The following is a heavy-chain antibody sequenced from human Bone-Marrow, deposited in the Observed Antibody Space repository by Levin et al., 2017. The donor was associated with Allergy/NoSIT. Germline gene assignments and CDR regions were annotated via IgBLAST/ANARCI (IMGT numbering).Heavy chain of an antibody. D-gene: IGHD2-15*01. V-gene: IGHV4-34*01. Sequence: SETLSLTCAVYGGSFSGYYWSWIRQPPGKGLEWIGEINHSGSTNYNPSLKSRVTISVDTSKNQFSLKLSSVTAADTAVYYCARGPLYCSGGSCHYGDAFDIWGQGTMVTVSS. CDR2: INHSGST. J-gene: IGHJ3*02. CDR3: ARGPLYCSGGSCHYGDAFDI. CDR1: GGSFSGYY.